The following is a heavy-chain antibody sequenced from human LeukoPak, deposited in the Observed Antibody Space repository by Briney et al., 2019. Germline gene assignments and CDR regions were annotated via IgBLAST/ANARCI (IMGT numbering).Heavy chain of an antibody. D-gene: IGHD3-22*01. CDR2: IYSGGST. Sequence: QPGGSLRLSCAASGFTVSSNYMSLVRQAPGKGLEWVSVIYSGGSTYYADSVKGRFTISRDNSKNTLYLQMNSLTAEDTAVYYCARDHNYYDSSGYYPWGQGTLVTVSS. CDR3: ARDHNYYDSSGYYP. CDR1: GFTVSSNY. J-gene: IGHJ5*02. V-gene: IGHV3-66*01.